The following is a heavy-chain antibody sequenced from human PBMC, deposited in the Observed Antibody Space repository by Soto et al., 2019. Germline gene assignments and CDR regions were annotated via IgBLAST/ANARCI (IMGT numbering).Heavy chain of an antibody. CDR1: GFTFSSYA. Sequence: GGSLRLSCAASGFTFSSYAMNWVRQAPGKGLEWVSVISGSGGSTYYADSVKGRFTISRDNSKNRLYLQMNSLKPEDTAVYYCARDVKQGPNCYIAYWGQGALDTGSS. CDR3: ARDVKQGPNCYIAY. J-gene: IGHJ4*02. CDR2: ISGSGGST. D-gene: IGHD2-15*01. V-gene: IGHV3-23*01.